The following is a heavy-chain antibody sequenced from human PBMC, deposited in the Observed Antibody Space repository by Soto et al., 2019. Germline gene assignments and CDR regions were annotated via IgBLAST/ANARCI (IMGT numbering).Heavy chain of an antibody. Sequence: SETLSLTCTVSGGSISSYYWSWIRQPPGKGLEWIGYIYYSGSTNYKPSLKSRVTISIDTSKNQFSLKLSSVTAADTAVYYFARHHRIVRVSARNDAFDIWGQGTMVTVSS. J-gene: IGHJ3*02. CDR2: IYYSGST. D-gene: IGHD6-6*01. CDR1: GGSISSYY. CDR3: ARHHRIVRVSARNDAFDI. V-gene: IGHV4-59*08.